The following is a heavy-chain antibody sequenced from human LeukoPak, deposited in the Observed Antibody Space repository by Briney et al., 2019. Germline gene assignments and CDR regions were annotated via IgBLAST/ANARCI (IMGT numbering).Heavy chain of an antibody. J-gene: IGHJ3*02. D-gene: IGHD2-15*01. CDR2: IYSGGST. V-gene: IGHV3-53*01. Sequence: GGSLRLSCAASGFTVSSNYMSWVRQAPGKGLEWVSVIYSGGSTYYADSVKGRFTISRDNSKNTLYLQMNSLRAEDTAVYYCARDLERGGCAFDIWGQGTMVTVSS. CDR1: GFTVSSNY. CDR3: ARDLERGGCAFDI.